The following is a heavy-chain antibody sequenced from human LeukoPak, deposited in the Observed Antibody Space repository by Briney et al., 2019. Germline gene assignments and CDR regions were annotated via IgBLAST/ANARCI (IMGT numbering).Heavy chain of an antibody. CDR3: ARDPVWSPVSGVFDS. D-gene: IGHD2-21*01. V-gene: IGHV3-30*02. CDR1: GFLFSGFG. CDR2: ISYDGSKK. J-gene: IGHJ4*02. Sequence: GGSLRLSCETSGFLFSGFGMHWVRQSPGKGLEWIAFISYDGSKKYYGDSVKGRFTISRDSSKNILYLQMNSLRAEDTAVYYCARDPVWSPVSGVFDSWGQGTLVTVSS.